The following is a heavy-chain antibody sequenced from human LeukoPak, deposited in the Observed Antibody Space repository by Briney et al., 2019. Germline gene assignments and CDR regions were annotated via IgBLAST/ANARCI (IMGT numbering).Heavy chain of an antibody. CDR1: GFTFSSYA. CDR2: ISGSGGST. D-gene: IGHD4-11*01. CDR3: AKTTTVISRYFDY. J-gene: IGHJ4*02. V-gene: IGHV3-23*01. Sequence: GGSLRLSCAASGFTFSSYAMSWVRQAPGKGLEWVSAISGSGGSTYYEDSVKGRFTISRDNSKNTLYLQMNSLRAEDTAVYYCAKTTTVISRYFDYWGQGTLVTVSS.